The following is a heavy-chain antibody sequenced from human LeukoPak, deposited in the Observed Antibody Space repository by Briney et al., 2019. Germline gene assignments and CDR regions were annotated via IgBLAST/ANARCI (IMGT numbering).Heavy chain of an antibody. CDR3: AREPGILRYYYMDV. J-gene: IGHJ6*03. V-gene: IGHV3-21*01. CDR2: ISSSSSYI. Sequence: PGGSRRLSCAASGFTFSSYSMNWVRQAPGKGLEWVSSISSSSSYIYYADSVKGRFTISRDNAKNSLYLQMNSLRAEDTAVYYCAREPGILRYYYMDVWGKGTTVTVSS. D-gene: IGHD2-8*01. CDR1: GFTFSSYS.